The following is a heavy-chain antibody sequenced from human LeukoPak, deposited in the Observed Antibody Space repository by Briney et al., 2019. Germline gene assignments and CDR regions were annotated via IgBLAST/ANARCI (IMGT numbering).Heavy chain of an antibody. Sequence: PSETLSLTCAVYGVSFSGYYWSWIRQPPGKGLEWIGEIKHSGSTNYNPSLKSRVTISVDTSKNQFSLKLSSVTAADTAVYYCARVGSVAGSGVPFDIWGQGTMVTVSS. CDR1: GVSFSGYY. V-gene: IGHV4-34*01. J-gene: IGHJ3*02. D-gene: IGHD3-10*01. CDR2: IKHSGST. CDR3: ARVGSVAGSGVPFDI.